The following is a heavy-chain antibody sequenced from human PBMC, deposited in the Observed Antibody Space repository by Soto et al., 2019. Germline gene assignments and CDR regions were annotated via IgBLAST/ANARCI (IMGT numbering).Heavy chain of an antibody. CDR3: AKVGSRWLQFNHFDY. CDR2: ISYDGSNK. Sequence: QVQLVESGGGVVQPGRSLRLSCAASGFTFSSYGMHWVRQAPGKGVEWVAVISYDGSNKYYADSVKGRFTISRDNSKNTLYLQLNSLRAEDTAVYYCAKVGSRWLQFNHFDYWGQGTLVTVSS. J-gene: IGHJ4*02. CDR1: GFTFSSYG. V-gene: IGHV3-30*18. D-gene: IGHD5-12*01.